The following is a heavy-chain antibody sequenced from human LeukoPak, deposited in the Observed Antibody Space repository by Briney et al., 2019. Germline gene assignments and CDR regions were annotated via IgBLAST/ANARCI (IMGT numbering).Heavy chain of an antibody. J-gene: IGHJ4*02. CDR2: IKSKTDGGIT. CDR1: GFTLSNAL. CDR3: TTASWVTPNLDY. D-gene: IGHD2-21*02. Sequence: GGSLRLSCAASGFTLSNALMSWVRQAPGKGLEWVGRIKSKTDGGITDYAAPVKGRFTISRDDSKNTLYLQMHSLKTEDTAVYYCTTASWVTPNLDYWGQGTLVTVSS. V-gene: IGHV3-15*01.